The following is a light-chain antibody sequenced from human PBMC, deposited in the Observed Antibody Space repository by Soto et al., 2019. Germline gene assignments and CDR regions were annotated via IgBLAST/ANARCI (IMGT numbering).Light chain of an antibody. V-gene: IGLV4-69*01. Sequence: QLVLTQSPSASASLGASVKLTCTLSSGHSSYAIAWHQQQPEKGSRYLMKLNSDGSHSKGDGIPDRFSGSSSGAERYLTISSLQSEDEADYYCQTWVTGIQVFGGGTKLTVL. CDR1: SGHSSYA. CDR2: LNSDGSH. CDR3: QTWVTGIQV. J-gene: IGLJ3*02.